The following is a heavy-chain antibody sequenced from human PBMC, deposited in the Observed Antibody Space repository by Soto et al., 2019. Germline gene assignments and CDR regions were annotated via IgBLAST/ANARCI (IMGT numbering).Heavy chain of an antibody. CDR2: IYYSGST. CDR1: GGSISSGGYY. CDR3: ATSTRGWYGLDAFDI. Sequence: SETLSLTCTVSGGSISSGGYYWSWIRQPPGKGLEWIGYIYYSGSTNYNPSLKSRVTISVDTSKNQFSLKLSSVTAADTAVYYCATSTRGWYGLDAFDIWGQGTMVTVSS. J-gene: IGHJ3*02. D-gene: IGHD6-19*01. V-gene: IGHV4-61*08.